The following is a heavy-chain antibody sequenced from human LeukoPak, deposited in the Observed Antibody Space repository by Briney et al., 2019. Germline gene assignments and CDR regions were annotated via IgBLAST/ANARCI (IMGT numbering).Heavy chain of an antibody. D-gene: IGHD3-22*01. V-gene: IGHV3-23*01. CDR2: ISNSGATT. CDR1: GFTLSSYP. J-gene: IGHJ6*03. CDR3: ARYLSGYSYYYMDV. Sequence: GSLKLSFAASGFTLSSYPMTWVRPAPGKGLGWVSAISNSGATTYSADSLKGRFTISRDISKNTLFLQMNSLRAEDTAVYYCARYLSGYSYYYMDVWGKGTTVTVSS.